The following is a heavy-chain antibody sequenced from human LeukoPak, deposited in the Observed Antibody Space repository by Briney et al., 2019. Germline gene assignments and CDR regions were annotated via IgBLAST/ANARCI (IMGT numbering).Heavy chain of an antibody. CDR2: IYYSGST. J-gene: IGHJ5*02. CDR3: ARDGRWFDP. D-gene: IGHD1-14*01. CDR1: GGSISSYY. V-gene: IGHV4-59*12. Sequence: PSETLSFTCTGSGGSISSYYWSWIRQPPGKGLEWIGYIYYSGSTNYNPSLKSRVTISVDTSKNQFSLKLISVTAADTAVYYCARDGRWFDPWGQGTLVTVSS.